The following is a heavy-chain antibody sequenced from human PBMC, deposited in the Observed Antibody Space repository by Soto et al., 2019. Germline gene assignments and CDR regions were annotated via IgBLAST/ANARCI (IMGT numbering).Heavy chain of an antibody. D-gene: IGHD6-19*01. Sequence: SETLSLTCAVYVGSFSCYYWSWIRQPPGKWLEWIGEINHSGSTNXXPSLKSRAXISVDTSKNQFXLKLSXFTSADTAVYYCARVRIAVAGTSKMDVWGKGTTVSXS. CDR2: INHSGST. CDR1: VGSFSCYY. J-gene: IGHJ6*03. V-gene: IGHV4-34*01. CDR3: ARVRIAVAGTSKMDV.